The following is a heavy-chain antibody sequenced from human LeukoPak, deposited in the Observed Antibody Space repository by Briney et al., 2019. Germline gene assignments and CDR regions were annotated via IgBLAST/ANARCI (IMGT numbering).Heavy chain of an antibody. J-gene: IGHJ6*04. CDR2: IDPSDSYT. Sequence: GESLRISCKGSGYSFTSYWISWVRQMPGKGLEWMGRIDPSDSYTNYSPSFQGHVTISADKSISTAYLQWSSLKASDTAMYYCARQKSGIRGYYYYYGMDVWGKGTTVTVSS. D-gene: IGHD3-10*01. CDR1: GYSFTSYW. V-gene: IGHV5-10-1*01. CDR3: ARQKSGIRGYYYYYGMDV.